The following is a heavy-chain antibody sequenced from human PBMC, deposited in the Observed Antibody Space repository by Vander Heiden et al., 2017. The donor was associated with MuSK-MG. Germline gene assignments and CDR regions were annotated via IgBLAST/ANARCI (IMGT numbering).Heavy chain of an antibody. J-gene: IGHJ6*03. CDR3: ARVGKFLEWLLPHYYYYYMDV. Sequence: QVQLQESGPGLVKPSETLSLTCTVSGGSISSYYWRWIRQPPGKGLEWIGYIYYSGSTNYNPSLKSRVTISVDTSKNQFSLKLSSVTAADTAVYYCARVGKFLEWLLPHYYYYYMDVWGKGTTVTVSS. V-gene: IGHV4-59*01. CDR2: IYYSGST. D-gene: IGHD3-3*01. CDR1: GGSISSYY.